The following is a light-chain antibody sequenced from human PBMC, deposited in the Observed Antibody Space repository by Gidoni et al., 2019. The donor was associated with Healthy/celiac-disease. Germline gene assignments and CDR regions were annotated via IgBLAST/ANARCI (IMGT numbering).Light chain of an antibody. CDR2: GTS. V-gene: IGKV3-20*01. CDR1: QRVSNTY. Sequence: EIVLTQSPGTLSLSPGDRATLSCRASQRVSNTYLAWYQQKPGQAPRLLIYGTSTRATGIPDRFSGSGSGTDFTLTISRLEPEDFAVYYCQQYGSSPRTFGQGTKVEIK. CDR3: QQYGSSPRT. J-gene: IGKJ1*01.